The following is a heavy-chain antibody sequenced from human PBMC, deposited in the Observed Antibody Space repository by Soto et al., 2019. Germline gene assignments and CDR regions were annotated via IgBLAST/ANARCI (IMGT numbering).Heavy chain of an antibody. V-gene: IGHV4-31*03. J-gene: IGHJ6*03. CDR1: GGSISRGGYY. Sequence: TLSLTCTVSGGSISRGGYYWSWIRQHPGKGLEWIGYIYYSGSTYYNPSLKSRVTISVDTSKNQFSLKLSSVTAADTAVYYCARDSWSGYPPYYYYMDVWGKGTTVTVSS. CDR2: IYYSGST. CDR3: ARDSWSGYPPYYYYMDV. D-gene: IGHD3-3*01.